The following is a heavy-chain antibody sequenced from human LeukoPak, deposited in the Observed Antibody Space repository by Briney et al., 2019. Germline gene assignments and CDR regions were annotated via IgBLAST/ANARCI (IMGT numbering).Heavy chain of an antibody. J-gene: IGHJ1*01. V-gene: IGHV4-34*01. CDR2: INHSGST. CDR1: GGSFSGYY. CDR3: ARGNTSIKYFQH. Sequence: KPSETLSLTCAVYGGSFSGYYWSWIRQPPGKGLEWIGEINHSGSTNYNPSLKSRVTISVDTSKNQFSLKLSSVTAADTAVYYCARGNTSIKYFQHWGQGTLVTVSS. D-gene: IGHD5-18*01.